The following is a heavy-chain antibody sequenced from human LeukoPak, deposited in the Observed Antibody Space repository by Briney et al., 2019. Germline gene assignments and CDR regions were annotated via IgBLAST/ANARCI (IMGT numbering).Heavy chain of an antibody. CDR1: GFTFSSYG. J-gene: IGHJ4*02. D-gene: IGHD3-22*01. Sequence: PGGSLRLSCAASGFTFSSYGMHWVRQAPGKGLEWVAVISHDGSNPYYADSVKGRFTISRDNSKNTLYLQMSSLRAEDTAVYYCXXTHYYDSSGVPGDYWGQGTLVTVSS. V-gene: IGHV3-30*03. CDR3: XXTHYYDSSGVPGDY. CDR2: ISHDGSNP.